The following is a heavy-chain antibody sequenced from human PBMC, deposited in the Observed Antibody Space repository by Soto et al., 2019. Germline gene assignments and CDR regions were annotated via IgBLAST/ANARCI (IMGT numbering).Heavy chain of an antibody. V-gene: IGHV1-69*04. J-gene: IGHJ6*03. CDR1: GGTFSSYT. CDR3: AREPNTYYYMDV. CDR2: IIPILGIA. Sequence: SVKVSCKASGGTFSSYTISWVRQAPGQGLEWMGRIIPILGIAIYAQKFQGRVTITADKSTSTAYMELSSLRSEDTAVYYCAREPNTYYYMDVWGKGTTVTVSS.